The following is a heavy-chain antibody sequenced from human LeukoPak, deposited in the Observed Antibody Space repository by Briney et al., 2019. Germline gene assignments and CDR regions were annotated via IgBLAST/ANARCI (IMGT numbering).Heavy chain of an antibody. CDR3: ARARGITIFGVVNNAKYNWFDP. CDR2: ISAYNGNT. V-gene: IGHV1-18*01. Sequence: ASVKVSCKASGYTFTSYGISWVRQAPGQGLEWMGWISAYNGNTNYAQKLQGRVTMTTDTSTSTAYMELRSLRSDDTAVYYCARARGITIFGVVNNAKYNWFDPWGQGTLVTASS. J-gene: IGHJ5*02. CDR1: GYTFTSYG. D-gene: IGHD3-3*01.